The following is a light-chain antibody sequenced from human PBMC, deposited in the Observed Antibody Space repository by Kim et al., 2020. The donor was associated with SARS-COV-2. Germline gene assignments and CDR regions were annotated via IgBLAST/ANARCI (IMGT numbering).Light chain of an antibody. CDR3: AAWDDSLSGWM. CDR1: SSNIGSQY. Sequence: GQRVTISCSGSSSNIGSQYVSWYQQLTGTAPKLLIYRNNQRPSGVPDRFSGSKSGTSASLAISGLRSEDEADYYCAAWDDSLSGWMFGGGTQLTVL. V-gene: IGLV1-47*01. CDR2: RNN. J-gene: IGLJ3*02.